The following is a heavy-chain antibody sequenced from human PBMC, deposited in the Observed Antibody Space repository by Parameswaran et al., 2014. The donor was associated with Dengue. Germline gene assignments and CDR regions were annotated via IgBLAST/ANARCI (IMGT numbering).Heavy chain of an antibody. D-gene: IGHD6-19*01. J-gene: IGHJ4*02. CDR3: ARGIGSGWYYFDY. CDR2: IYYSGST. Sequence: WIRQPPGKGLEWIGSIYYSGSTYYNPSLKSRVTISVDTSKNQFSLKLSSVTAADTAVYYCARGIGSGWYYFDYWGQGTLVTVSS. V-gene: IGHV4-39*07.